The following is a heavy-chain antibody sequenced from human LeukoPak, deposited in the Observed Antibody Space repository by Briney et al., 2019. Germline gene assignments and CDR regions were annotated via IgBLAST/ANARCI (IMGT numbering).Heavy chain of an antibody. CDR2: IAYDGSRA. J-gene: IGHJ4*02. Sequence: GGSLRLSCAGSGFTFGGYGMHWFRQTPGKGLEWVAVIAYDGSRAFYADSVKGRFSISRDNSKNTMSVQMDDLRAEDTAVYYCTRSNNGHFDYWGQGTLVTVSS. CDR1: GFTFGGYG. V-gene: IGHV3-33*01. D-gene: IGHD1/OR15-1a*01. CDR3: TRSNNGHFDY.